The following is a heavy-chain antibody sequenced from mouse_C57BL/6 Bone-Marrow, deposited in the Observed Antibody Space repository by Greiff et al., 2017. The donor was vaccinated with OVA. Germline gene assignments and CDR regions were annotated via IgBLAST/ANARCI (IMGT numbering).Heavy chain of an antibody. CDR3: VRHSNCYFDV. CDR1: GFSFNTYA. V-gene: IGHV10-1*01. CDR2: IRSKSNNYAT. J-gene: IGHJ1*03. Sequence: EVKVVESGGGLVQPKGSLKLSCAASGFSFNTYAMNWVRQAPGKGLEWVARIRSKSNNYATYYADSVKDRFTISRDDSESMLYLQMNNLKTEDTAMYYCVRHSNCYFDVWGTGTTVTVSS.